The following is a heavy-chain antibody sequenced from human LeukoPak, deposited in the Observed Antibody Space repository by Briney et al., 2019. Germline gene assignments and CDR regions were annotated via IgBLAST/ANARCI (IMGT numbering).Heavy chain of an antibody. CDR3: ARPPDILTGKNWFDS. Sequence: GGSLRLSCAASEFTFSSYWMHWVRQAPGKGLVWVSRINSDGSNTEYADPVKGRFTVSRDNTKNTMYLQMNSLRVEDTAVYYCARPPDILTGKNWFDSWGQGILVTVSS. V-gene: IGHV3-74*03. CDR1: EFTFSSYW. CDR2: INSDGSNT. J-gene: IGHJ5*01. D-gene: IGHD3-9*01.